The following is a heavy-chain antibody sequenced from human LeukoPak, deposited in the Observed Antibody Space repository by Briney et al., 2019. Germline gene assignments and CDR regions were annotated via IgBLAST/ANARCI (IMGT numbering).Heavy chain of an antibody. CDR1: GFTFSDYY. CDR3: ARDHDRGDYYDSSGYGYSQH. Sequence: PGGSMRLSCAASGFTFSDYYMSWIRQAPGKGLEWVSYISSSGSTIYYADSVKGRFTISRDNAKNSLYLQMNSLRAEDTAVYYCARDHDRGDYYDSSGYGYSQHWGQGTLVTVSS. J-gene: IGHJ1*01. D-gene: IGHD3-22*01. V-gene: IGHV3-11*01. CDR2: ISSSGSTI.